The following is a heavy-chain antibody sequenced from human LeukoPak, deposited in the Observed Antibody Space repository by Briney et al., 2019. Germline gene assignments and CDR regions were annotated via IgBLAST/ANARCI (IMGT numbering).Heavy chain of an antibody. CDR2: ICSSSSTI. D-gene: IGHD3-22*01. V-gene: IGHV3-48*01. CDR1: GFTFSSYS. Sequence: GGSLRLSCAASGFTFSSYSMNWVRQAPGKGLEWVSYICSSSSTIYYADSVKGRFTISRDNSKNPLYLQMNSLRAEDTAVYYCARAHDSSGYLQSDYWGQGTLVTVSS. CDR3: ARAHDSSGYLQSDY. J-gene: IGHJ4*02.